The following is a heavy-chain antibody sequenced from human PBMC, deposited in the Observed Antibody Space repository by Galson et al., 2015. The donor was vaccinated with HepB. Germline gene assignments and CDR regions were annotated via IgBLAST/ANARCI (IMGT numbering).Heavy chain of an antibody. J-gene: IGHJ3*01. CDR2: INPEGGFS. Sequence: SVKVSCKASGYTFTDYYIHWVRQAPGQGLEWMGWINPEGGFSSSAQMFQARVTLTRDTSISTAYMDLSRLRSDDTAVYFCARGPITTPERGNSFDVWGQGTIVTVSS. D-gene: IGHD1-1*01. V-gene: IGHV1-2*02. CDR1: GYTFTDYY. CDR3: ARGPITTPERGNSFDV.